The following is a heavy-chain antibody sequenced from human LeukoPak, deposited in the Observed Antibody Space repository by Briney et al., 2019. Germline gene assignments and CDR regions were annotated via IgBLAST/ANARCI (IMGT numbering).Heavy chain of an antibody. D-gene: IGHD5-12*01. CDR1: GFTFSSYS. Sequence: GGSLRLSCAASGFTFSSYSMNWVRQAPGKGLEWVSSISSSSSYIYYADSVKGRFTISRDNAKNSLYLQMNSLRAEDTAVYYCARDLGSPGANLVATIVFDYWGQGTLVTVSS. V-gene: IGHV3-21*01. CDR2: ISSSSSYI. J-gene: IGHJ4*02. CDR3: ARDLGSPGANLVATIVFDY.